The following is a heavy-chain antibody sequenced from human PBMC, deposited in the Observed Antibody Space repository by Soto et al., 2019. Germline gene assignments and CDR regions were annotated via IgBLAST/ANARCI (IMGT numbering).Heavy chain of an antibody. V-gene: IGHV1-46*02. CDR3: ARENSYGYYYGMDV. D-gene: IGHD5-18*01. Sequence: ASVKVSCKTSADNFNNYYMHWVRQAPGQGLEWMGVMTPSDGSTNSAQRCQGRVTMTRDTSTRTVYVELNSLRAEDTAVYYCARENSYGYYYGMDVWGQGNTVTVSS. J-gene: IGHJ6*02. CDR2: MTPSDGST. CDR1: ADNFNNYY.